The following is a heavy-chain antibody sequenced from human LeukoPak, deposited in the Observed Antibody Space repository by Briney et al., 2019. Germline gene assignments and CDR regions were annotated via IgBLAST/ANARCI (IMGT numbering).Heavy chain of an antibody. V-gene: IGHV3-48*04. CDR2: ISSSGSTI. CDR1: GFTFSNYA. Sequence: GGSLRLSCAASGFTFSNYAMNWVRQAPGKGLEWVSYISSSGSTIYYADSVKGRFTISRDNAKNSLYLQMNSLRAEDAAVYYCAKEPYGDYRLYYYYYMDVWGKGTTVTVSS. J-gene: IGHJ6*03. D-gene: IGHD4-17*01. CDR3: AKEPYGDYRLYYYYYMDV.